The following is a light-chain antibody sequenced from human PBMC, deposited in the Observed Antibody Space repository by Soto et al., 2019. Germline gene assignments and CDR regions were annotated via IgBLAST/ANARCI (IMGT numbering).Light chain of an antibody. V-gene: IGKV1-27*01. CDR3: QKYSSVPV. J-gene: IGKJ3*01. Sequence: DIQMTQSPTSLSASVGDRVTITCRASKGIRNFLAWYQQKPGKAPKLLIYAASTLQSGVPSRFSGSGSGTDFTLTINSLQPEVVATYSCQKYSSVPVFGPGTKVEIK. CDR1: KGIRNF. CDR2: AAS.